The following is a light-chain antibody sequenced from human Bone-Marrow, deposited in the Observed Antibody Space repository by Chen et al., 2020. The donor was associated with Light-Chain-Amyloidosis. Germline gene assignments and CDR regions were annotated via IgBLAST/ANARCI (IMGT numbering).Light chain of an antibody. CDR2: DDS. J-gene: IGLJ3*02. V-gene: IGLV3-21*02. CDR3: QVWDRSSDRPV. CDR1: IIGSTS. Sequence: SYVLTQPSSVSVAPGQPATIPRGGNIIGSTSVHWYQQTPGQAPLLVVYDDSDRPSGSPERLSGSNSGNTATLTISRVEAGDEADYYCQVWDRSSDRPVFGGGTKLTVL.